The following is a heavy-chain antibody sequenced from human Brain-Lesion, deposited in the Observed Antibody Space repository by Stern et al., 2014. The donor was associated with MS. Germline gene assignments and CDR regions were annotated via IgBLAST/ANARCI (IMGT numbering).Heavy chain of an antibody. J-gene: IGHJ4*02. V-gene: IGHV3-15*01. CDR2: IKSRTDGGTA. CDR3: VAGAQLWL. CDR1: GFTFSQAW. Sequence: EDQLVESGGGLVKSGGSLRLSCAASGFTFSQAWMGWVRQVPGKGLEWVSHIKSRTDGGTANYAASVKDRFTVSRDNSANMLYLQMNSLTIEDTAVYYCVAGAQLWLWGQGTLVTVSS. D-gene: IGHD1-1*01.